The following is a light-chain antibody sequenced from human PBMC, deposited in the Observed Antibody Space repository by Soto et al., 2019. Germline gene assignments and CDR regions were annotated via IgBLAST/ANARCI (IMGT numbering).Light chain of an antibody. CDR2: MAS. V-gene: IGKV1-5*03. CDR3: QQYNSYPWT. Sequence: DIQMTQSPSTLSASVGDRVTLTCRASESITTRLAWYQQRPGKAPNLLIYMASSLESGVPSRFSGSGSGTEFTLTISSLQPDDFATYYCQQYNSYPWTFGQGTKVDIK. CDR1: ESITTR. J-gene: IGKJ1*01.